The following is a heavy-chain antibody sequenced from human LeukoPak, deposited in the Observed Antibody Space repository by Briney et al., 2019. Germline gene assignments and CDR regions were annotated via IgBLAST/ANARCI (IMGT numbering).Heavy chain of an antibody. D-gene: IGHD6-13*01. V-gene: IGHV4-59*01. J-gene: IGHJ5*02. CDR2: IYYSGST. CDR1: GGSISSYY. Sequence: PSETLSLTCTVSGGSISSYYWSWIRQPPGKGLEWIGYIYYSGSTNYNPSLKSRVTISVDTSKNQFSLKLSSVTAADTAVYYCARVELAIWLDRWGQGTLVTVSS. CDR3: ARVELAIWLDR.